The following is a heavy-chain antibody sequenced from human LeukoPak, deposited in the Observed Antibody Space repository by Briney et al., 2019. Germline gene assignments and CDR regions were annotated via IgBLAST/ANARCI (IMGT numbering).Heavy chain of an antibody. D-gene: IGHD3-9*01. J-gene: IGHJ4*02. CDR1: GLKFSDAW. V-gene: IGHV3-15*01. CDR3: THETQFAWLFFFFDF. Sequence: GGSLRLSCAVSGLKFSDAWMSWVRQAPGKGLEWVGRTKSKGAGGTTEYAAPVKGRFIISRDDSKNVVYLEMNSLKTEDTAVYYCTHETQFAWLFFFFDFWGRGTLVTVSS. CDR2: TKSKGAGGTT.